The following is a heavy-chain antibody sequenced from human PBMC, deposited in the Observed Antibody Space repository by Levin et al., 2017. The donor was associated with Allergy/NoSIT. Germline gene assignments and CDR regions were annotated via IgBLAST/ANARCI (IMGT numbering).Heavy chain of an antibody. CDR3: ARHRTWIQIWNGVDYFDY. CDR1: GGSISSSSYY. CDR2: IYYSGST. J-gene: IGHJ4*02. V-gene: IGHV4-39*01. Sequence: GSLRLSCTVSGGSISSSSYYWGWIRQPPGKGLEWIGSIYYSGSTYYNPSLKSRVTISVDTSKNQFSLKLSSVTAADTAVYYCARHRTWIQIWNGVDYFDYWGQGTLVTVAA. D-gene: IGHD5-18*01.